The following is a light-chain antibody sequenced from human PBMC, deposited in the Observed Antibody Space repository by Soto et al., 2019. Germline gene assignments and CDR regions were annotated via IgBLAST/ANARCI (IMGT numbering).Light chain of an antibody. V-gene: IGKV3-20*01. CDR1: QCVRSSY. Sequence: EIVLTQSPGTLSLSPGERATLSCRASQCVRSSYLAWCQQKPGQAPRLLIYGASSRATDIPDRFSGSGSGTDFTLTVSRLEPEDFAVYYCQQYGDSPVTFGQGTRWRL. J-gene: IGKJ5*01. CDR2: GAS. CDR3: QQYGDSPVT.